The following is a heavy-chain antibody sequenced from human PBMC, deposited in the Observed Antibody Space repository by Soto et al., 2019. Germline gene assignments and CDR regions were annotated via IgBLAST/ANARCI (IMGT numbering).Heavy chain of an antibody. J-gene: IGHJ5*02. D-gene: IGHD1-7*01. CDR2: IRSKAYGGTT. CDR3: TREAIAWNYGPFDP. Sequence: GGSLRLSCTASGFTFGDYAMSWFRQAPGKGLEWVGFIRSKAYGGTTEYAASVKGRFTISRDDSKSIAYLQMNSLKTEDTAVYYCTREAIAWNYGPFDPWGQGTLVTVSS. V-gene: IGHV3-49*03. CDR1: GFTFGDYA.